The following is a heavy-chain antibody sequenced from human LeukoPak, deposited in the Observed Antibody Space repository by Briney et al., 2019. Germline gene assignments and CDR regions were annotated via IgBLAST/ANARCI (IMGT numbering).Heavy chain of an antibody. CDR2: IKTDGSTT. D-gene: IGHD1-26*01. V-gene: IGHV3-74*01. Sequence: GGSLRLSCAGSGFVFSTYWMHWVRQAPGKGLAWVSRIKTDGSTTYYADSVKGRFTVSRDNAKNTLYLQMNSLRAEDTAVYYCARPPIFGVGATTFFDYWGQGTLVTVSS. CDR1: GFVFSTYW. CDR3: ARPPIFGVGATTFFDY. J-gene: IGHJ4*02.